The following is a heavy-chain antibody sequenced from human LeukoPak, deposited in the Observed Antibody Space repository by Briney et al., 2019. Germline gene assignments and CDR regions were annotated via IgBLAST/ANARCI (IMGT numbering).Heavy chain of an antibody. CDR3: VKDVCSGGSCYWGS. D-gene: IGHD2-15*01. CDR2: ISSNGGST. CDR1: GFTFSSYA. J-gene: IGHJ5*02. Sequence: GGSLRLSCSASGFTFSSYAMHWVRQAPGKGLEYVSAISSNGGSTYYADSVKGRFTISRDNSKNTLYLQMSSLRAEDTAVYYCVKDVCSGGSCYWGSWGQETLVTVSS. V-gene: IGHV3-64D*09.